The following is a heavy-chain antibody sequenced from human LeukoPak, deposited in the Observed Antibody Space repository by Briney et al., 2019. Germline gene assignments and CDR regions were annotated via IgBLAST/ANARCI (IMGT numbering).Heavy chain of an antibody. D-gene: IGHD3-22*01. CDR2: ITTYNGDT. Sequence: ASVKVSCKASGYTFTSNVITWVRQAPGQGLEWMGYITTYNGDTNYAQKFQGRVTMTTDTSTSTAYMELRSLRSDDTAVYYCARHRLHRLYYDSSGYYHDAFDIWGQGAMVTVSS. CDR3: ARHRLHRLYYDSSGYYHDAFDI. CDR1: GYTFTSNV. J-gene: IGHJ3*02. V-gene: IGHV1-18*01.